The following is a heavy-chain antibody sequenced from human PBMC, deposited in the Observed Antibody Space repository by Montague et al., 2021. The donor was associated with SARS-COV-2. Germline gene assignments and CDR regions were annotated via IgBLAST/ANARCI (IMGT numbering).Heavy chain of an antibody. D-gene: IGHD2-2*01. CDR1: GGSISSGGYY. V-gene: IGHV4-31*03. CDR3: ARNPRPAAMWGWFDP. CDR2: IYYSGST. Sequence: TLSLTCTVSGGSISSGGYYWSWIRQHPGKGLEWIGYIYYSGSTYYNLSLKSRVTISVDTSKNQFSLKLSSVTAADTAVYYCARNPRPAAMWGWFDPWGQGTLVTVSS. J-gene: IGHJ5*02.